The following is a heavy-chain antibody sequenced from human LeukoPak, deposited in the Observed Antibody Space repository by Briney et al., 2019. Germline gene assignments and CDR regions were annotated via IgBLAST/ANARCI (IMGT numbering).Heavy chain of an antibody. Sequence: TGGSLRLSCAASGFTFSSYSMSWVRQAPGKGLEWVSPISSSSSYVYYADSLKGRFTISRDNAKNSLYLQMNSLRAEDTAVYYCARGHCSGSSCSAFDYWGQGTLVTVSS. J-gene: IGHJ4*02. CDR3: ARGHCSGSSCSAFDY. D-gene: IGHD2-15*01. CDR2: ISSSSSYV. CDR1: GFTFSSYS. V-gene: IGHV3-21*01.